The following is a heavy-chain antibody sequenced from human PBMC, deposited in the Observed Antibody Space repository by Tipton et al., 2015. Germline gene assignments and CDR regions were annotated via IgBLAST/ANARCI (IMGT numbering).Heavy chain of an antibody. CDR2: IYYSGST. CDR3: ARQTYGYCTSSNCYDGAFDI. V-gene: IGHV4-61*01. D-gene: IGHD2-2*03. CDR1: TYSISRDSY. Sequence: TLSLTCTISTYSISRDSYWGWIRQPPGKGLDWIGYIYYSGSTNYNPSLKSRVTISVDTSKIQFSLKLNSVTAADTAVYYCARQTYGYCTSSNCYDGAFDIWGQGTVVTVSP. J-gene: IGHJ3*02.